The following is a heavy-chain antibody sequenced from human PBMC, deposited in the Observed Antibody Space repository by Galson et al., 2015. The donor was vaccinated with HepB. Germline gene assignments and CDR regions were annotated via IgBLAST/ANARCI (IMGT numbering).Heavy chain of an antibody. D-gene: IGHD2-15*01. CDR1: GFTVSSNY. Sequence: SLRLSCAASGFTVSSNYMSWVRQAPGKGLEWVSVIYSGGSTYYADSVKGRFTISRHNSKNTLYLQMNSLRAEDTAVYYCARGFSGGSYEDYYYGMDVWGQGTTVTVSS. CDR3: ARGFSGGSYEDYYYGMDV. J-gene: IGHJ6*02. CDR2: IYSGGST. V-gene: IGHV3-53*04.